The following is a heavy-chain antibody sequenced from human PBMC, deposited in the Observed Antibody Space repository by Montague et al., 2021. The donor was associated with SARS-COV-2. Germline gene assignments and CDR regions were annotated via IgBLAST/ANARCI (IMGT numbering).Heavy chain of an antibody. J-gene: IGHJ1*01. V-gene: IGHV4-39*01. CDR2: LYYTGTA. CDR1: GGSFSRSDYH. CDR3: ARTVDSRSAGIFQH. Sequence: SETLSLTCTVSGGSFSRSDYHWGWIRQSPGKGLEWIVSLYYTGTAYYNPSLKSRVDISVDTTRNQFSLRLSSVTAADTAVYYCARTVDSRSAGIFQHWGRAPWSPSPQ. D-gene: IGHD5-12*01.